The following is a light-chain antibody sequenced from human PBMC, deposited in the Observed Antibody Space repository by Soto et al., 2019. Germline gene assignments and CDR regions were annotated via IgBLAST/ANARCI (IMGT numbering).Light chain of an antibody. CDR2: AAS. Sequence: DIQLTQSPSFLSASVGDRVTITCRASQGFGSYLAWYQQKTGKAPKLLIYAASTLESGVPSRFSGSGSGTEFTLTVSSLQPEDFATYYCQQLSSYPPTIGGGTKVEIK. V-gene: IGKV1-9*01. CDR3: QQLSSYPPT. CDR1: QGFGSY. J-gene: IGKJ4*01.